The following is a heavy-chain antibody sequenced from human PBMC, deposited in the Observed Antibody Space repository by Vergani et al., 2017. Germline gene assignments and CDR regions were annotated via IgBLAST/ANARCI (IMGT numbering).Heavy chain of an antibody. J-gene: IGHJ4*02. CDR2: INTNSGGT. CDR1: GYTFTGYY. Sequence: QVQLVQSGAEVKKPGASVKVSCKASGYTFTGYYMHWVRQAPGQGLGWMGWINTNSGGTNYAQKFQGRVTMTRDTSISTAYMELSRLRSDDTAVYYCARGQWLPTLSFDYWGQGTLVTVSS. V-gene: IGHV1-2*02. CDR3: ARGQWLPTLSFDY. D-gene: IGHD6-19*01.